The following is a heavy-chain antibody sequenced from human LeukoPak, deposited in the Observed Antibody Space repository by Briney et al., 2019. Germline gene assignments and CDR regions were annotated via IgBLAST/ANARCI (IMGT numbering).Heavy chain of an antibody. D-gene: IGHD3-10*01. CDR3: ARIITMIRGERSGYFAS. V-gene: IGHV4-38-2*01. CDR2: IYHSGST. J-gene: IGHJ4*02. Sequence: SETLSLTCAVSGYGISSDYYWGWIRQPPGKGLEWMASIYHSGSTYYNSSLKNRVTISVDTSKSQLSLELISVTAADTAVYYCARIITMIRGERSGYFASWGQGTLVTVSS. CDR1: GYGISSDYY.